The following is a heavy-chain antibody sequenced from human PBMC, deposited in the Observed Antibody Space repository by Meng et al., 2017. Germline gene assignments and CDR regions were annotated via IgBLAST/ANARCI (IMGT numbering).Heavy chain of an antibody. CDR1: GFTFTSSA. CDR2: IVVGSGNT. J-gene: IGHJ6*02. Sequence: SVKVSCKASGFTFTSSAVQWLRQARGQRLEWIGWIVVGSGNTNYAQKFQERVTITRDMSTSTAYMELSSLRSEDTAVYYCAAGVMVRGAGSMDVWGQGTTVTVSS. CDR3: AAGVMVRGAGSMDV. V-gene: IGHV1-58*01. D-gene: IGHD3-10*01.